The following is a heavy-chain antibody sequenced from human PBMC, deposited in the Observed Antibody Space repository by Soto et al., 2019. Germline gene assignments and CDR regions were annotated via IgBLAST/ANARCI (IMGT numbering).Heavy chain of an antibody. D-gene: IGHD3-9*01. CDR2: ISGSGGST. CDR1: GFTFSSYA. CDR3: AKDPYYDILTGYPPPTFWYGMDV. V-gene: IGHV3-23*01. J-gene: IGHJ6*02. Sequence: GGSLRLSCAASGFTFSSYAMSWVRQAPGKGLEWVSAISGSGGSTYYADTVKGRFTISRDNSKNTLYLKKNSLRAEDTAVYFCAKDPYYDILTGYPPPTFWYGMDVWGQGTTVTVSS.